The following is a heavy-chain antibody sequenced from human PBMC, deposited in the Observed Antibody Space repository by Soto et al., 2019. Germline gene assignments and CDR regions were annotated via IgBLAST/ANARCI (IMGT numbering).Heavy chain of an antibody. D-gene: IGHD4-17*01. J-gene: IGHJ4*02. V-gene: IGHV1-18*01. CDR1: GYIFKNYG. CDR3: ARDIDYDIDY. Sequence: QVQLVQSGAEVQKPGASVKVSCKTSGYIFKNYGISWVRQAPGQGLEWLGWIYPKEDRANIAQNFQGRVTLTTDTPMSTAYIELRSLRFDDSAVYFCARDIDYDIDYWGQGTLVTVSS. CDR2: IYPKEDRA.